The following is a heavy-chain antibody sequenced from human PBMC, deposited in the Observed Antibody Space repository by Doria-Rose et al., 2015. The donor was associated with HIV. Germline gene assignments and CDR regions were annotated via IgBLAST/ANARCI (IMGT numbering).Heavy chain of an antibody. V-gene: IGHV2-26*01. CDR2: IFSDDER. J-gene: IGHJ4*02. CDR1: GVSLSSPGMG. D-gene: IGHD6-13*01. CDR3: ARIKSSRWYHKYYFDF. Sequence: QVTLKESGPVLVKPTETLTLTCTVSGVSLSSPGMGVSWIRQPPGKALEWLANIFSDDERSYQTSLYSRLTIYRGASKSQVVLTMTDMDPVDTATYYCARIKSSRWYHKYYFDFWGQGTLVIVSA.